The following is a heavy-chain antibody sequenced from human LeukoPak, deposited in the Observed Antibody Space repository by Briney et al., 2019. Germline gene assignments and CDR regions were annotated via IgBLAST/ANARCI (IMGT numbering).Heavy chain of an antibody. CDR3: AREKNWFDP. CDR1: GYTFTDYG. Sequence: ASVKVSCKASGYTFTDYGMSWVRQAPGQGLEWMGWTSSYNGNTNYAQTFQGRVTMTIDRSASTAYMELSSLRSEDTAVYYCAREKNWFDPWGQGTLVTVSS. J-gene: IGHJ5*02. CDR2: TSSYNGNT. V-gene: IGHV1-18*01.